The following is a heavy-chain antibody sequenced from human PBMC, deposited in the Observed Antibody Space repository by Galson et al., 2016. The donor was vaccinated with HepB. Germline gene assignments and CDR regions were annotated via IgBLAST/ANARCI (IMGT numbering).Heavy chain of an antibody. J-gene: IGHJ4*02. CDR3: ARTRGYNYVYYFDY. V-gene: IGHV3-66*01. CDR1: GVSVSDNY. Sequence: SLRLSCAASGVSVSDNYMSWVRQAPGKGLEWVSVIYSGGSTSYADSVKGRFTISRDNAKNSLYLQMASLRDEDTAVYYCARTRGYNYVYYFDYWGQGTLVTVSS. CDR2: IYSGGST. D-gene: IGHD5-18*01.